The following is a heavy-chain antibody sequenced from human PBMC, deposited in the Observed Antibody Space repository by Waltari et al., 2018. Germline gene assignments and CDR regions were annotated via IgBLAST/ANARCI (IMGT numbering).Heavy chain of an antibody. CDR2: IRYDGSNK. Sequence: QVQLVESGGGVVQPGGSLRLSCAASGFTFSSYGMHWVRQAPGKGVGWVAFIRYDGSNKYYADSVKGRFTISRDNSKNTLYLQMNSLRAEDTAVYYCAKDRTAGYYLGYFDYWGQGTLVTVSS. J-gene: IGHJ4*02. CDR3: AKDRTAGYYLGYFDY. V-gene: IGHV3-30*02. CDR1: GFTFSSYG. D-gene: IGHD3-9*01.